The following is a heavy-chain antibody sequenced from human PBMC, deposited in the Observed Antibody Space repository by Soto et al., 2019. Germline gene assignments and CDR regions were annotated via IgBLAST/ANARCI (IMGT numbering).Heavy chain of an antibody. CDR3: ARRGGSNGWGDFDS. J-gene: IGHJ4*02. Sequence: GGSLRLSCAASGFTFSRYAMNWVRQAPGKGLEWVSSISYSDHSTYYADSVKGRFTISRDNSKDTLFLQMNNLRAEDTAVYYCARRGGSNGWGDFDSCGQGTLVTVSS. CDR2: ISYSDHST. CDR1: GFTFSRYA. D-gene: IGHD6-19*01. V-gene: IGHV3-23*01.